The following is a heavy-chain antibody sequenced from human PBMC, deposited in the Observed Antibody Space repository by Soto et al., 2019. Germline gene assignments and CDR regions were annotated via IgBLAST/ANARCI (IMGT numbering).Heavy chain of an antibody. V-gene: IGHV4-31*03. Sequence: SETLSLTCTVSGGSISSGGYYWSWIRQHPGKGLEWIGYIYYSGSTYYNPSLKSRVTISVDTSKNQFSLKLSSVTAADTAVYYCASAPDIVVVPAAWGQGTLVTVSS. D-gene: IGHD2-2*01. CDR3: ASAPDIVVVPAA. CDR1: GGSISSGGYY. J-gene: IGHJ4*02. CDR2: IYYSGST.